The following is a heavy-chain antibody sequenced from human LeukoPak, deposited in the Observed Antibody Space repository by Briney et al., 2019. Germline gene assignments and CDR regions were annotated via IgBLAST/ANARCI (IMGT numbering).Heavy chain of an antibody. Sequence: PGGSLRLSCAASGFTFSSYGMSCVRQAPGKGLEWVSGISGSGGSAYYADSVKGRFTISRDNSKNTLYLQMNSLRAEDTAIYYCAKGGGSGWSNWFDPWGQGTLVTVSS. CDR3: AKGGGSGWSNWFDP. V-gene: IGHV3-23*01. CDR1: GFTFSSYG. D-gene: IGHD2-15*01. J-gene: IGHJ5*02. CDR2: ISGSGGSA.